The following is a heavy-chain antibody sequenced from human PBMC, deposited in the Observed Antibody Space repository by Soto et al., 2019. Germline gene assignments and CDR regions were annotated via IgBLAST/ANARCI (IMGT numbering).Heavy chain of an antibody. CDR3: ARKAYYDYVWGSYRDTWFDP. V-gene: IGHV3-30-3*01. D-gene: IGHD3-16*02. Sequence: QVQLVESGGGVVQPGRSLRLSCAASGFTFSSYAMHWVRQAPGKGLEWVAVISYDGSNKYYADSVKGRFTISRDNSKNTLYLQMNSLRAEDTAVYYCARKAYYDYVWGSYRDTWFDPWGQGTLVTVSS. CDR1: GFTFSSYA. J-gene: IGHJ5*02. CDR2: ISYDGSNK.